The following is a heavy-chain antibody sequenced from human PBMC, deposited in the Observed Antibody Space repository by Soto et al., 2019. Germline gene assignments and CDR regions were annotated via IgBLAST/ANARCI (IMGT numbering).Heavy chain of an antibody. D-gene: IGHD3-16*01. J-gene: IGHJ6*02. V-gene: IGHV3-23*01. CDR3: SKEKRIMMLGVVIPQDGFYYGMDV. CDR1: GFAFNTYA. Sequence: EVHLLESGGGLVRPGGSLTLSCSASGFAFNTYAMSWVRQAPGRGLEWVSGVSGSGGATSYADSVKGRFSVSRDKSKKILDLEMNSLRADDTAKYSCSKEKRIMMLGVVIPQDGFYYGMDVWGQGTSVTVSS. CDR2: VSGSGGAT.